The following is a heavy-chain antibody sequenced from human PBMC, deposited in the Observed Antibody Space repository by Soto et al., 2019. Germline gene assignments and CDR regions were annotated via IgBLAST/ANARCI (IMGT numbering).Heavy chain of an antibody. V-gene: IGHV1-69*13. CDR2: IIPIFGTA. J-gene: IGHJ6*02. CDR3: ARSHHNYYYYGMDV. CDR1: GGTFSSYA. Sequence: ASVKVSCKASGGTFSSYAISWVRQAPGQGLEWMGGIIPIFGTANYAQKFQGRVTITADESTSTAYMELSSLRSEDTAVYYCARSHHNYYYYGMDVWGQGTTVTVSS.